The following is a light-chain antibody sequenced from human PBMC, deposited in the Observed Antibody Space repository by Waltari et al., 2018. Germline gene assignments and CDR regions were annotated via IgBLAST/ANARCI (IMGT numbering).Light chain of an antibody. V-gene: IGKV3-15*01. CDR1: QSVNSR. CDR3: QQYNDWPLT. Sequence: EIVMTHSPATLSASPGERVPLSCRASQSVNSRLAWYQQKPGQAPTLLIYGASTRATGIPARFSGSGSATEFTLTISSLQSEDFAVYYCQQYNDWPLTFGQGTKVEIK. J-gene: IGKJ1*01. CDR2: GAS.